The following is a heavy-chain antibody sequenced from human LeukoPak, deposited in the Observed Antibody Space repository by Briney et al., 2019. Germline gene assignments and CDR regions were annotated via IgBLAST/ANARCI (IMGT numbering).Heavy chain of an antibody. CDR2: IYYSGST. D-gene: IGHD1-1*01. CDR1: GGSISSGDYY. J-gene: IGHJ4*02. V-gene: IGHV4-30-4*01. Sequence: SETLSLTCTVSGGSISSGDYYWSWIRQPPGKGLEWIGYIYYSGSTYYNPPLKSRVTISVDTSKNQFSLKLSSVTAADTAVYYCARAQGGTVDYWGQGTLVTVSS. CDR3: ARAQGGTVDY.